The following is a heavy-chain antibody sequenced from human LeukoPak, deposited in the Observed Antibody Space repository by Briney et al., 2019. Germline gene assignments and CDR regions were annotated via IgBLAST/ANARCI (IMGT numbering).Heavy chain of an antibody. J-gene: IGHJ6*03. CDR3: AMNRQNSNYYYYYYMDV. Sequence: PGGSLRLSCAASGFTFSSYSMNWVRQAPGKGLEWVSSISSSSSYIYYADSVKGRFTISRDTSKNTLYLQMNSLRAEDTAVYYCAMNRQNSNYYYYYYMDVWGKGTTVTVSS. CDR1: GFTFSSYS. D-gene: IGHD4-11*01. CDR2: ISSSSSYI. V-gene: IGHV3-21*04.